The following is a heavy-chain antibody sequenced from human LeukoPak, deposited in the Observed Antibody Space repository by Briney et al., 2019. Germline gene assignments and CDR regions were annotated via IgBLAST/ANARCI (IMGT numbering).Heavy chain of an antibody. CDR2: IKQDGSEK. V-gene: IGHV3-7*01. Sequence: GGSLRLSCAASGFTFSSYWMSWVRQAPGKGLEWVANIKQDGSEKYYVDSVKGRFTISRDNAKNSLYLQMNSLRAEDTAVYYCAPNYYDSGSSFDYWGQGTLVTVSS. CDR3: APNYYDSGSSFDY. CDR1: GFTFSSYW. D-gene: IGHD3-10*01. J-gene: IGHJ4*02.